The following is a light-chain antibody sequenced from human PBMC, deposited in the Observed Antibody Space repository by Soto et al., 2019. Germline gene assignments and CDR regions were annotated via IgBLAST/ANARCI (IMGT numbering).Light chain of an antibody. V-gene: IGLV2-14*01. CDR2: DVS. Sequence: SVLTQPASVSGSPGQSITIPCTGTSSDVGGYNFVSWYQQHPGKAPILMIFDVSDRPSGVSNRFSGSKSGNTASLTISGLQAEDEADYYCSSYTSSSTEVFGTGTKVTV. J-gene: IGLJ1*01. CDR3: SSYTSSSTEV. CDR1: SSDVGGYNF.